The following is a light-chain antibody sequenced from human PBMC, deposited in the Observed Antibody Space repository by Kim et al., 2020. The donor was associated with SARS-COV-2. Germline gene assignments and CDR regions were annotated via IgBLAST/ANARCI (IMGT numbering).Light chain of an antibody. Sequence: AVGQTVRITCQGDSRRSYYASWYQQKPGQAPVLVIYGKNNRPSGIPDRFSGSSSGNTASLTITGAQSEDEADYYCNSRDSSGNHVVFGGGTQLTVL. CDR1: SRRSYY. CDR2: GKN. J-gene: IGLJ2*01. V-gene: IGLV3-19*01. CDR3: NSRDSSGNHVV.